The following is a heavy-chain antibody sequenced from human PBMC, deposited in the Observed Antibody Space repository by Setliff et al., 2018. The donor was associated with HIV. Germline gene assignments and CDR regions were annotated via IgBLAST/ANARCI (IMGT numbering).Heavy chain of an antibody. Sequence: AASVKVSCKASGYAFTMYGITWVRQAPGQGLEWMGWISGYNGKTNYAQNFQGRVTMTTDTSTSTAYMEVRSLRYDDTAVYYCARDDPIRKEVASGLDYWGQGTLVTV. CDR3: ARDDPIRKEVASGLDY. CDR1: GYAFTMYG. V-gene: IGHV1-18*01. J-gene: IGHJ4*02. CDR2: ISGYNGKT. D-gene: IGHD3-10*01.